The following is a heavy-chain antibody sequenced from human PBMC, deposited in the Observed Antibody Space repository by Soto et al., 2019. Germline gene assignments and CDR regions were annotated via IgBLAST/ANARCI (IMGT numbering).Heavy chain of an antibody. CDR3: ERDAGGVVVTAMSFDY. V-gene: IGHV1-18*01. J-gene: IGHJ4*02. D-gene: IGHD2-21*02. Sequence: ASVKVSCKASGYTFTSYGISWVRQAPGQGLEWMGWINAYNGNTKYAQKLQGRVTMTTDTSTSTAYMELRSLRSDDTAVYYCERDAGGVVVTAMSFDYWGQGTLVTV. CDR1: GYTFTSYG. CDR2: INAYNGNT.